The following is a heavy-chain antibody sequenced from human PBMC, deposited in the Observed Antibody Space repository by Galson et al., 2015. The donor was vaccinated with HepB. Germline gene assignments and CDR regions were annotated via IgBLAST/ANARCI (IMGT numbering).Heavy chain of an antibody. Sequence: SVKVSCKASGYTFTSYGISWVRQAPGQGLEWMGGIIPIFGTANYAQKFQGRVTITADESTSTAYMELSSLRSEDTAVYYCATIGYSSSWPDFPYDYWGQGTLVTVSS. CDR2: IIPIFGTA. J-gene: IGHJ4*02. CDR1: GYTFTSYG. D-gene: IGHD6-13*01. CDR3: ATIGYSSSWPDFPYDY. V-gene: IGHV1-69*13.